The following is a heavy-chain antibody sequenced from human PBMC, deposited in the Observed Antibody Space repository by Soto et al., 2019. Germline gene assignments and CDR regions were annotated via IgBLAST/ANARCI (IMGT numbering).Heavy chain of an antibody. CDR3: ARVVQGFLEWLPVADAFDI. V-gene: IGHV4-31*03. CDR2: IYYSGST. Sequence: SETLSLTCTVSGGSISSGGYYWSWIRQHPGKGLEWIGYIYYSGSTYYNPSLKSRVTISVDTSKNQFSLKLSSVTAADTAVYYCARVVQGFLEWLPVADAFDIWGQGTMVTVSS. J-gene: IGHJ3*02. D-gene: IGHD3-3*01. CDR1: GGSISSGGYY.